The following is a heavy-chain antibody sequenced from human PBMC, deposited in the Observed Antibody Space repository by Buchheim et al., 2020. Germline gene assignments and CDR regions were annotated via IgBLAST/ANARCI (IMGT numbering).Heavy chain of an antibody. J-gene: IGHJ2*01. D-gene: IGHD1-26*01. CDR3: AREGGTSGTCGYFDI. Sequence: LVESGGDVVQPGGSLRLSCSVSEFTFSNSITHWVRQAPGKGLEWVTAMSYDGYSKYYADSVKGRFTISRDSSKNALFVQMDSLRPEDTGVYYCAREGGTSGTCGYFDIWGRGTL. V-gene: IGHV3-30-3*01. CDR2: MSYDGYSK. CDR1: EFTFSNSI.